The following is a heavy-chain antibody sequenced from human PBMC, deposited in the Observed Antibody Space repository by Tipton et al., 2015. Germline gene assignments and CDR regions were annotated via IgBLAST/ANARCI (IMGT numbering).Heavy chain of an antibody. D-gene: IGHD5-12*01. V-gene: IGHV4-61*01. CDR1: GGSVTSGSYY. Sequence: TLSLTCTVSGGSVTSGSYYWSWIRQPPGKGLEWIGYISYTDGAHYNPSLKSRVSISVDTSKNQFSLRLNSVTAADTAVYYCARVPDSGFDAFDIWGQGTMVTVSS. J-gene: IGHJ3*02. CDR3: ARVPDSGFDAFDI. CDR2: ISYTDGA.